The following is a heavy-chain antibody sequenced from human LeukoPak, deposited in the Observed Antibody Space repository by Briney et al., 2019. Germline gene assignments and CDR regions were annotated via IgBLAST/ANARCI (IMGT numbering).Heavy chain of an antibody. V-gene: IGHV3-21*01. J-gene: IGHJ4*02. Sequence: PGGSLRLSCAASGFTFSSYNMNWVRQAPGKGLEWVSSISSSSTYMYYADSVRGRFTISRDNAKNSLYLQMNSLRAEDTAVYYCARDLALYGILTGYHPEGDYWGQGTLVTVSS. CDR2: ISSSSTYM. D-gene: IGHD3-9*01. CDR3: ARDLALYGILTGYHPEGDY. CDR1: GFTFSSYN.